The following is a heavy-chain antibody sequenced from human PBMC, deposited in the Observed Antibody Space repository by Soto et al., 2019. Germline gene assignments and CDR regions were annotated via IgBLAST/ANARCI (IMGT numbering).Heavy chain of an antibody. CDR2: INPSGGST. CDR1: GYTFTRYY. J-gene: IGHJ6*02. Sequence: QVQLVQSGAEVKKPGASVKVSCKASGYTFTRYYLHWARQAPGQGLEWMGIINPSGGSTSYAQKFGVRGTMTRSRSARTVYMEMSSLRSEDTAVYYCARGAVDVWGQGTTVTVSS. CDR3: ARGAVDV. V-gene: IGHV1-46*03.